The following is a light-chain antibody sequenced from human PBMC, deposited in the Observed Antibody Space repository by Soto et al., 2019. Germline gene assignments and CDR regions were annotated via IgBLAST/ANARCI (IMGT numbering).Light chain of an antibody. V-gene: IGLV3-21*02. CDR3: QVWDNVDDHIYV. CDR2: DNS. CDR1: NIDSRT. J-gene: IGLJ1*01. Sequence: SYELTQPPSVSVAPGQTATISCGENNIDSRTVHWYQQKPGQAPLLVVYDNSFRPSGIPNRFSGSNSGNTATLTISRVEAGDEADYYCQVWDNVDDHIYVFGTGTKHRP.